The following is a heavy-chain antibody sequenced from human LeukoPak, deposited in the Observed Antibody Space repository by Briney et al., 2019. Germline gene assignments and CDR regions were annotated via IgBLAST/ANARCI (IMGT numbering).Heavy chain of an antibody. D-gene: IGHD2-15*01. V-gene: IGHV4-4*02. CDR2: IYHSGST. CDR3: ARVWCSGGSCYSPYFDY. CDR1: GDSISSIKW. J-gene: IGHJ4*02. Sequence: SGTLSLTCDVSGDSISSIKWWSWVRQPPGKGPEWIGEIYHSGSTNYNPYLKSRVTISVDKSKNEFSLKLSSVTAADTAVYYCARVWCSGGSCYSPYFDYWGQGTLVTVSS.